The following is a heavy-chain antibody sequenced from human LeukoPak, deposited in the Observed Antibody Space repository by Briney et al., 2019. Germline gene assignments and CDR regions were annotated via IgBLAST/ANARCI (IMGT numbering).Heavy chain of an antibody. D-gene: IGHD1-26*01. CDR3: ARGREWEPKVFDY. J-gene: IGHJ4*02. CDR2: INHSGST. V-gene: IGHV4-34*01. Sequence: SETLSLTCAVYGGSFSGYYWSWIRQPPGKGLEWIGEINHSGSTNYNPSLKSRVTISVDTSKNQFSLKLSSVTAADTAVYYCARGREWEPKVFDYWGQGTLVTVSS. CDR1: GGSFSGYY.